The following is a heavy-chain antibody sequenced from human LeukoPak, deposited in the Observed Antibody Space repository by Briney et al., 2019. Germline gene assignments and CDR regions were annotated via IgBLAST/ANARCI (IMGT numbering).Heavy chain of an antibody. D-gene: IGHD3-22*01. CDR3: ARENPRSYDSGGYHLGTFDF. J-gene: IGHJ4*02. V-gene: IGHV1-69*04. CDR2: NIPLVSIS. CDR1: GDTFTSYI. Sequence: GSSVKVSCKASGDTFTSYIITWVRQAPGQGLEWMGRNIPLVSISNYAQKFQGRVTITADKSTSTAYMEVNSLTSEDTAVYFCARENPRSYDSGGYHLGTFDFWGQGTLVTVSS.